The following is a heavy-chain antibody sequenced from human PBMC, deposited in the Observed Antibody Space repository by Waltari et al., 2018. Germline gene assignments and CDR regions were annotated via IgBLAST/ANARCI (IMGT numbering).Heavy chain of an antibody. CDR3: ARVLGYKAAAGTFVEYFQH. CDR1: GYTFTGYY. J-gene: IGHJ1*01. D-gene: IGHD6-13*01. Sequence: QVQLVQSGAEVKKPGASVKVSCKASGYTFTGYYMHWVRPAPGQGLEWNGWINPNSGGPNVAQKFQGRVTMTRDTSISTAYMELSRLRSDDTAVYYCARVLGYKAAAGTFVEYFQHWGQGTLVTVSS. CDR2: INPNSGGP. V-gene: IGHV1-2*02.